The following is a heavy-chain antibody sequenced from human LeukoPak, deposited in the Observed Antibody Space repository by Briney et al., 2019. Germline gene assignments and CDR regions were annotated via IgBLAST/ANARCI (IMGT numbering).Heavy chain of an antibody. Sequence: PGGPLNLSCEPPGFPLSSYAMNGFGQAPGKGLEWVSSISSSNSNEYYADSVKGRLTISRDNTKNSLYLQMNSLRAEETAVYHCAVLSGRHWGQGTLVTVSS. CDR3: AVLSGRH. J-gene: IGHJ4*02. V-gene: IGHV3-21*01. CDR2: ISSSNSNE. CDR1: GFPLSSYA. D-gene: IGHD2-8*01.